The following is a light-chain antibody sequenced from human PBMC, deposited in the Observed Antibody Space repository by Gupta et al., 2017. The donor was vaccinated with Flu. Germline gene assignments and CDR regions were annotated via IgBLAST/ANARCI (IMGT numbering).Light chain of an antibody. CDR3: QQVNSYPWT. Sequence: GDRVTITCRARHGISTYLAWYQQKPGKSPKLLIYVASVLQSGVPSRFSGSGSGTEFTLTISSLQAEDFATYYCQQVNSYPWTFGQGTKVEMK. J-gene: IGKJ1*01. CDR2: VAS. CDR1: HGISTY. V-gene: IGKV1-9*01.